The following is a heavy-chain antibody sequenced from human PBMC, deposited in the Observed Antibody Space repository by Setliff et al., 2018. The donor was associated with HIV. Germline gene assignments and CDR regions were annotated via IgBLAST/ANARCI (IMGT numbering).Heavy chain of an antibody. CDR3: AKYPIFGVVTYYYYYMDV. CDR2: ISGSGGST. D-gene: IGHD3-3*01. Sequence: LRLSCAASGFTFNSYAMSWVRQAPGKGLEWVSSISGSGGSTYYANSVKGRFTISRDNSKNTLYLQMNSLRAEDTAVYYCAKYPIFGVVTYYYYYMDVWGKGTTVTVSS. J-gene: IGHJ6*03. V-gene: IGHV3-23*01. CDR1: GFTFNSYA.